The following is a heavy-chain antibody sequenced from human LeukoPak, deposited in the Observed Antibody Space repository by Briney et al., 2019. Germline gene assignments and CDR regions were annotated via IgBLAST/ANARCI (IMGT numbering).Heavy chain of an antibody. Sequence: GGSLRLSCAASGFTFNRYAMSWVRQAPGKGLEGVANIKQDGSEKYYVDSVKGRFTISRDNAKNSLYLQMNSLRAEDTAVYYCAREGYSSGWYPHFDYWGQGTLVTVSS. CDR1: GFTFNRYA. J-gene: IGHJ4*02. CDR3: AREGYSSGWYPHFDY. D-gene: IGHD6-19*01. CDR2: IKQDGSEK. V-gene: IGHV3-7*01.